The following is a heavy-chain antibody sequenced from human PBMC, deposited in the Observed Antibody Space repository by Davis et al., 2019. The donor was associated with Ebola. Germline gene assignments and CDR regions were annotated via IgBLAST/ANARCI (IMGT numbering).Heavy chain of an antibody. CDR3: ARAQFPTTSDH. CDR1: GYTFTNYG. J-gene: IGHJ4*02. V-gene: IGHV1-18*04. CDR2: INPHNGNT. Sequence: AASVKASCKASGYTFTNYGITWVRQAPGQGLEWMGWINPHNGNTNYAQNVQGRVIMTSDTATTTAYMEVGSLRSDDTAVYYCARAQFPTTSDHWGQGTLVTVSS. D-gene: IGHD1-1*01.